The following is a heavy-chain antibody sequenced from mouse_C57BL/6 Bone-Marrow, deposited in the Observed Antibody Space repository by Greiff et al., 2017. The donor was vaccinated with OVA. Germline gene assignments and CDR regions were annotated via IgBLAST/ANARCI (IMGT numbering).Heavy chain of an antibody. V-gene: IGHV1-69*01. D-gene: IGHD2-3*01. CDR1: GYTFTSYW. CDR2: IDPSDSYT. CDR3: ARGDGYMAWFAY. Sequence: QVQLQQPGAELVMPGASVKLSCKASGYTFTSYWMHWVKQRPGQGLEWIGEIDPSDSYTNYNQKFKGKSTLTVDKSSSTAYMQLSSLTSEDSAVYYCARGDGYMAWFAYWGQGTRVTVSA. J-gene: IGHJ3*01.